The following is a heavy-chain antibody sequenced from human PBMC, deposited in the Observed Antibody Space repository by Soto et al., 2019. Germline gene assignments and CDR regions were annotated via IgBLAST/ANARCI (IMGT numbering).Heavy chain of an antibody. CDR3: TRGSAAAEYSQRSSARKKYYFDY. J-gene: IGHJ4*02. CDR2: IYYSGST. V-gene: IGHV4-31*03. CDR1: GGSISSGGYY. D-gene: IGHD6-13*01. Sequence: SETLSLTCTVSGGSISSGGYYWSWIRQHPGKGLEWIGYIYYSGSTYYNPSLKSRVTISVDTPKNQFSLKLSSVTAADTAVYYCTRGSAAAEYSQRSSARKKYYFDYWGQGTLVTVSS.